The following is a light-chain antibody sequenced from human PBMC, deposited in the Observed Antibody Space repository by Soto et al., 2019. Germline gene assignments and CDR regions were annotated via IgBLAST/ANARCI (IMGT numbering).Light chain of an antibody. Sequence: QSALTQPASVSGSPGQSITISCTGTSSDVGGYSYVSWYQQHPGKAPKLMIYGVSNRPSGVSNRFSASKSGNTASLTISGLQAEDEAEYYCSSYASSTTFVFGTGTKVTVL. J-gene: IGLJ1*01. CDR1: SSDVGGYSY. V-gene: IGLV2-14*03. CDR2: GVS. CDR3: SSYASSTTFV.